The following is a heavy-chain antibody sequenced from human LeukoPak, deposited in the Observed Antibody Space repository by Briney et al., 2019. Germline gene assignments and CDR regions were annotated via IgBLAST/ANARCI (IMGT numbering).Heavy chain of an antibody. D-gene: IGHD6-19*01. V-gene: IGHV4-39*07. CDR2: IYYSGST. Sequence: SETLSLTCTVSGGSISSSSYYWGWIRQPPGKGLEWIGSIYYSGSTYYNPSLKSRVTISVDTSKNQFSLSLSSVTAADTAVYYCARGRSGSSSGWPKRYYFDYWGQGTLVTVSS. CDR1: GGSISSSSYY. J-gene: IGHJ4*02. CDR3: ARGRSGSSSGWPKRYYFDY.